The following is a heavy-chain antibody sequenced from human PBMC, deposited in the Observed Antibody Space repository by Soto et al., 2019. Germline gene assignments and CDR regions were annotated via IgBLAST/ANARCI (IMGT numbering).Heavy chain of an antibody. J-gene: IGHJ5*01. V-gene: IGHV4-59*01. CDR3: TKLPWADYRDILDS. D-gene: IGHD4-17*01. Sequence: SETLSLTCTVSGGSISSYYWSWIRQPPGKGLEWIGYIYYTGTTNYNPSLKSRVTISVDTSKNQFSLKLSSVTTADTAVSYCTKLPWADYRDILDSWAQGAAVPVSS. CDR2: IYYTGTT. CDR1: GGSISSYY.